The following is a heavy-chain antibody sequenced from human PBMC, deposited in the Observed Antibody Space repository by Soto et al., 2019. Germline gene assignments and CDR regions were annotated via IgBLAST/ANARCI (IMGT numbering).Heavy chain of an antibody. CDR3: ASSITIFGVVSRGYYYGMDV. J-gene: IGHJ6*02. CDR2: IVVGSGNT. V-gene: IGHV1-58*02. Sequence: GASVKVSCKASGFTFTSSAIQWVRQARGQRLEWIGWIVVGSGNTNYAQKFQERVTITRDMSTSTAYMELSSLRSEDTAVYYCASSITIFGVVSRGYYYGMDVWGQGTTVTVSS. D-gene: IGHD3-3*01. CDR1: GFTFTSSA.